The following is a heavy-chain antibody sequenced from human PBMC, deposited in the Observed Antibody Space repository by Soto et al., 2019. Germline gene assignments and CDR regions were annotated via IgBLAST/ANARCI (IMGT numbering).Heavy chain of an antibody. CDR2: IYYSGST. V-gene: IGHV4-39*01. D-gene: IGHD6-19*01. Sequence: SETLSLTCRGSGCSKNSSSYVWGWVRQPPGKGLEWIGSIYYSGSTYYNPSLRSRVTISVDTSKNQFSLKLSSVTAADTAVFYCARHYSSGSRNWFDPWGQGTLVTVSS. CDR3: ARHYSSGSRNWFDP. J-gene: IGHJ5*02. CDR1: GCSKNSSSYV.